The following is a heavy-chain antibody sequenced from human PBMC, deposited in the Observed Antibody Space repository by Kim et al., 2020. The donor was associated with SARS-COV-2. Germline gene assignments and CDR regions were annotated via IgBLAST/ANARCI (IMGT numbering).Heavy chain of an antibody. Sequence: ASVKVSCKASGYTFTSYYMHWVRQAPGQGLEWMGIINPSGGSTSYAQKFHGRVTMTRDTSTSTVYMELSSLRSEDTAVYYCASPRPSETYYDILTVPNYYFYGSDVWGQGNTVTVSS. V-gene: IGHV1-46*01. J-gene: IGHJ6*02. CDR1: GYTFTSYY. D-gene: IGHD3-9*01. CDR2: INPSGGST. CDR3: ASPRPSETYYDILTVPNYYFYGSDV.